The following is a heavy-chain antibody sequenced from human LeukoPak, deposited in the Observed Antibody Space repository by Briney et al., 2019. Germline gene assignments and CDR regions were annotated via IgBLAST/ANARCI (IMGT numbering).Heavy chain of an antibody. J-gene: IGHJ4*02. CDR3: AKFALWFGEFPS. D-gene: IGHD3-10*01. V-gene: IGHV3-23*01. Sequence: RTGGSLRLSCAASGFTFSSYAMSWVRQAPGKGLEWVSAISGSGGSTYYADSVKGRFTISRDNSKNTLYLQMNSLRAEDTAVYYCAKFALWFGEFPSWGQGTLVTVSS. CDR2: ISGSGGST. CDR1: GFTFSSYA.